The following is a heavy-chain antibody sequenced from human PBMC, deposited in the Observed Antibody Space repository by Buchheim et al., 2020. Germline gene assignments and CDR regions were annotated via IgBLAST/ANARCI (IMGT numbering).Heavy chain of an antibody. Sequence: QLQLQESGPGLVKPSETLSLICTVSGGSISSSSYYWSWIRQPPGKGLEWIGHIYYSGSTYYNPSLKSRVTISVDTSKNQFSLKLSSVTAADTAVYYCARDYNAAFGELLYFDYWGQGTL. D-gene: IGHD3-10*01. CDR3: ARDYNAAFGELLYFDY. J-gene: IGHJ4*02. CDR2: IYYSGST. CDR1: GGSISSSSYY. V-gene: IGHV4-30-4*01.